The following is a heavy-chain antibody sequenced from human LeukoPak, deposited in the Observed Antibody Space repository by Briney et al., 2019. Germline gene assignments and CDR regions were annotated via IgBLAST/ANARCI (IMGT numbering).Heavy chain of an antibody. CDR3: AKNHLPTHDYGSINFDY. CDR2: INPNSGGT. J-gene: IGHJ4*02. CDR1: GYTFTGYY. D-gene: IGHD4-23*01. V-gene: IGHV1-2*02. Sequence: GASVKVSCKASGYTFTGYYMHWVRQAPGQGLEWMEWINPNSGGTNYAQKFQGRVTMTRDTSISTAYMELSRLRSDDTAVYYCAKNHLPTHDYGSINFDYWGQGTLVTVSS.